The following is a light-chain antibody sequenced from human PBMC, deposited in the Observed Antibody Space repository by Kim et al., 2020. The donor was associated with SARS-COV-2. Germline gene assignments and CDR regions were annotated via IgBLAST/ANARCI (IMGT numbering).Light chain of an antibody. CDR3: QQHNGWPLT. V-gene: IGKV3-15*01. CDR2: HIS. Sequence: SVSPGETAPLSCKASQSLGSFLAWYPQKPGQAPRLLIHHISTRATGVPARFSGSGSGTEFSLTISSLESADSAVYYCQQHNGWPLTFGGGTKLEIK. CDR1: QSLGSF. J-gene: IGKJ4*01.